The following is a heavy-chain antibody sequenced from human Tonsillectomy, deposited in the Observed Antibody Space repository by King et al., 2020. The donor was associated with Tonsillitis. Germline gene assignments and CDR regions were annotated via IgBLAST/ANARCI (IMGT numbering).Heavy chain of an antibody. CDR2: ISYDGSKK. CDR3: AGSRAAAERDY. CDR1: GFTFSNYG. V-gene: IGHV3-30-3*01. Sequence: VQLVESGGGAVQPGRSLRLSCAASGFTFSNYGMHWVRQAPGKGLEWVAVISYDGSKKYYADAVKGRFTISRDNSKNTLYLQMTSLGTEDTAVYHCAGSRAAAERDYWRQGTLVTVSS. D-gene: IGHD6-13*01. J-gene: IGHJ4*02.